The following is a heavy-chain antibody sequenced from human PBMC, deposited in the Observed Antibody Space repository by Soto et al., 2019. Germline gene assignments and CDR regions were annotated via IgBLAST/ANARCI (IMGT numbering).Heavy chain of an antibody. J-gene: IGHJ6*02. CDR1: GGTFSSYA. CDR2: IIPIFGTA. CDR3: ARDFRHKQQRGVSDYYYYGMDV. Sequence: ASVKVSCKASGGTFSSYAISWVRQAPGQGLEWMGGIIPIFGTANYAQKFQGRVTITADESTSTAYMELSSLRSEDTAVYYCARDFRHKQQRGVSDYYYYGMDVWGQGTRATVCS. D-gene: IGHD6-13*01. V-gene: IGHV1-69*13.